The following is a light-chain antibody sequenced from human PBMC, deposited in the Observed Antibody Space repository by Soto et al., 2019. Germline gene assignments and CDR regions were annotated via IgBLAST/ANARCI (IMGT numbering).Light chain of an antibody. V-gene: IGKV3-11*01. J-gene: IGKJ5*01. CDR3: QQRINWVP. CDR1: QSVSSY. Sequence: NVFKQPPSTLSFPPRRRASRSFRARQSVSSYLAWYQQKHGQAPRLLIYDASTGATGIPARFSGSGSGTDFPLTISSLEPEDFAVYYCQQRINWVPFGQGTRLEIK. CDR2: DAS.